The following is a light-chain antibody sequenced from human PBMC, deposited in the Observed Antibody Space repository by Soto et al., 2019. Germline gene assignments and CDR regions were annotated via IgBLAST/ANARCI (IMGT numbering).Light chain of an antibody. CDR3: QTWGTGIPV. V-gene: IGLV4-69*01. CDR2: LNNDGSH. J-gene: IGLJ2*01. Sequence: QSVLTQSPSASASLGASVKVTCTLSSGHSSYAIAWHQQQPEKGPRYLMKLNNDGSHYKGDGIPDRFSGSSSGAERYLTISSLQSEDEADYYCQTWGTGIPVFGGGTKVTVL. CDR1: SGHSSYA.